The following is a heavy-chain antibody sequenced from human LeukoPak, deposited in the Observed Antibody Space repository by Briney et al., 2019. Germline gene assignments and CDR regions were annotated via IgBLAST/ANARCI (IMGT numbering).Heavy chain of an antibody. CDR1: GFTFSSYW. Sequence: PGGSLRLSCAASGFTFSSYWMSWVRQAPGKGLEWVANIKQDGSEKYYVDSVKGRFTISRDNSQNTLYLQMNSLRAEDTATYFCAKASRPIDVVEMDVWGQGTTVIVSS. J-gene: IGHJ6*02. V-gene: IGHV3-7*03. D-gene: IGHD2-21*01. CDR3: AKASRPIDVVEMDV. CDR2: IKQDGSEK.